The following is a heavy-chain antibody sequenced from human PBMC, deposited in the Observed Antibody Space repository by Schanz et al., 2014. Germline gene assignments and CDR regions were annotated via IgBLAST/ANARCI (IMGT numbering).Heavy chain of an antibody. CDR2: ISSSGTTI. CDR1: GFSFSSYS. Sequence: DLVESGGGLIQRGESLRLSCSASGFSFSSYSMNWVRQAPGKGLEWVSYISSSGTTIYYADSVKGRFTISRDNAKNSLFLQMNSLRVEDTAVYYCARLPVGYGSGIWDVWGQGTSXTVSS. V-gene: IGHV3-48*01. J-gene: IGHJ6*02. CDR3: ARLPVGYGSGIWDV. D-gene: IGHD3-10*01.